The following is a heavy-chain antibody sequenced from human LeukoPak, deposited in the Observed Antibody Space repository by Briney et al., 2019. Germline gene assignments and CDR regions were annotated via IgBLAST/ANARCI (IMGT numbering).Heavy chain of an antibody. Sequence: ASVKVSCKASGYTYTSYVISWVRQAPGQGLEWMGWISAYNGNTNYAQKLQGRVTMTTDTSTSTAYMELRSLRSDDTAVYYCAREIVAAEGSNWFDPWGQGTLVTVSS. CDR1: GYTYTSYV. D-gene: IGHD6-13*01. CDR2: ISAYNGNT. CDR3: AREIVAAEGSNWFDP. J-gene: IGHJ5*02. V-gene: IGHV1-18*01.